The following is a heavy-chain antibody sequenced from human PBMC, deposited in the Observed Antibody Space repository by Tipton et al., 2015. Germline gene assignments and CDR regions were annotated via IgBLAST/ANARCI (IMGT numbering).Heavy chain of an antibody. J-gene: IGHJ4*02. CDR2: INHSGST. CDR1: GGSFSGYY. CDR3: ARARGRHGGLFDS. D-gene: IGHD4-23*01. V-gene: IGHV4-34*01. Sequence: TLSLTCAVYGGSFSGYYWNWIRQPPGKGLEWIGEINHSGSTNYNPSLKSRVTISVDTSKNQFSLKLSSVTAADTAVYYCARARGRHGGLFDSWGQEILVTVSS.